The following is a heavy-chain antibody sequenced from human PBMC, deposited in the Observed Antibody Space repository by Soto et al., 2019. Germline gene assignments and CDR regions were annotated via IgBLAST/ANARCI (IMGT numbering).Heavy chain of an antibody. J-gene: IGHJ4*02. D-gene: IGHD6-6*01. V-gene: IGHV3-64D*06. CDR1: GFTFSSYA. CDR3: VKGSPYSRSSPYFDY. CDR2: ISSNGGST. Sequence: GGSLRLSCSASGFTFSSYAMHWVRQAPGKGLEYVSAISSNGGSTYYADSVKGRFTISRDNSKNTLYLQMSSLRAEDTAVYYCVKGSPYSRSSPYFDYWGQGTLVTVSS.